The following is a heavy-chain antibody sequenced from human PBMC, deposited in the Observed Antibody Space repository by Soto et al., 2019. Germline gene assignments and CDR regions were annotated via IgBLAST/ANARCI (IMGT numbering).Heavy chain of an antibody. CDR1: RWSISSFS. CDR3: ASGVVVLPAARSGGVWFDL. J-gene: IGHJ5*02. D-gene: IGHD2-2*01. V-gene: IGHV4-34*01. CDR2: INQSGRT. Sequence: QVQLQQWGAGLLKPSETLSLTCAVSRWSISSFSWGWIRQSPGRGLEWIGEINQSGRTNYNPSLKSRTTISVDTAGNQVSLTLSSVTAAVTGVYYCASGVVVLPAARSGGVWFDLWGQGTLGSVSS.